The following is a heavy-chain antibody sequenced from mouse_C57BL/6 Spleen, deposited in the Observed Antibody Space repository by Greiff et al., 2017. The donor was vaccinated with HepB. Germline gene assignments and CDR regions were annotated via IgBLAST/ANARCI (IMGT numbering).Heavy chain of an antibody. CDR3: ARGAGITTVVATRAMDY. CDR2: IYPRSGNT. CDR1: GYTFTSYG. D-gene: IGHD1-1*01. Sequence: QVQLQQSGAELARPGASVKLSCKASGYTFTSYGISWVKQRTGQGLEWIGEIYPRSGNTYYNEKFKGKATLTADKSSSTAYMELRSLTSEDSAVYFCARGAGITTVVATRAMDYWGQGTSVTVSS. J-gene: IGHJ4*01. V-gene: IGHV1-81*01.